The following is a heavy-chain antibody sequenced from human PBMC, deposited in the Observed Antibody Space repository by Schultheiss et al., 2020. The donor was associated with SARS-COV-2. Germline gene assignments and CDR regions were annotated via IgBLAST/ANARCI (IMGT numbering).Heavy chain of an antibody. V-gene: IGHV3-30*04. CDR2: ISYDGSNK. CDR1: EFTFRTCA. D-gene: IGHD4-11*01. J-gene: IGHJ6*02. Sequence: GGSLRLSCVASEFTFRTCAMTWVRQAPGKGLEWVAVISYDGSNKYYADSVKGRFTISRDNSKNTLYLQMNSLRAEDTAVYYCARSYSNYPEREVYGMDVWGQGTTVTVSS. CDR3: ARSYSNYPEREVYGMDV.